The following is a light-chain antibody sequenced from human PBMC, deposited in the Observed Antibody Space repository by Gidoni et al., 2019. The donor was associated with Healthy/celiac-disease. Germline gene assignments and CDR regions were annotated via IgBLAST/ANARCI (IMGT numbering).Light chain of an antibody. J-gene: IGKJ2*01. V-gene: IGKV1-5*03. CDR2: KAS. CDR1: QSISSW. Sequence: DIPMTPSPSTLSASVGDRVTITCRASQSISSWLAWYQQKPGKAPKLLIYKASSLESGVPSRFSGSGSGTEFTLTISSLQPDDFATYYCQQYNSYQYTFGQGTKLEIK. CDR3: QQYNSYQYT.